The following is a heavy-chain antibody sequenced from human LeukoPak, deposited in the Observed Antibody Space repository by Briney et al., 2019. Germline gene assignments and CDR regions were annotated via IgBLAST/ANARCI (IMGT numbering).Heavy chain of an antibody. D-gene: IGHD3-3*01. CDR3: ARDANDFWSGYSDY. Sequence: SQTLSLTCTVPGGSLSSGSYYWSWIRQPAGKGLEWIGRIYTSGSTNYNPSLKSRVTISVDTSKNQFSLKLSSVTAADTAVYYCARDANDFWSGYSDYWGQGTLVTVSS. CDR1: GGSLSSGSYY. CDR2: IYTSGST. J-gene: IGHJ4*02. V-gene: IGHV4-61*02.